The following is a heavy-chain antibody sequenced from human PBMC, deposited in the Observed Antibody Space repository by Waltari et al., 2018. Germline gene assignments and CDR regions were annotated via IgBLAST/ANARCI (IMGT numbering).Heavy chain of an antibody. D-gene: IGHD6-13*01. V-gene: IGHV3-23*04. J-gene: IGHJ4*02. CDR2: IRGNGANT. Sequence: EVQLVESGGGLVQPGGSLRLSCAASGFTFSSHAMSWVRQVPGKGLEWVSSIRGNGANTYYADSVKGRFTISRDNSKNTLFLQMDSLRAEDTAVYYCAKALTLSSTWDMHWGQGTLVTVSS. CDR3: AKALTLSSTWDMH. CDR1: GFTFSSHA.